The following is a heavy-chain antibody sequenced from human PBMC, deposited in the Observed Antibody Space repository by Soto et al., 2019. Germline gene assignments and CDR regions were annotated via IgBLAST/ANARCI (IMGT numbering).Heavy chain of an antibody. J-gene: IGHJ5*02. D-gene: IGHD2-2*01. Sequence: SETLSLTCTVSGGSISSSSYYWGWIRQPPGKGLEWIGSIYYSGGHFYNPSLESRVTISVDTSKNQLSLKLSSVTAADTTVYYCARHGGYCSGTGCYDGGFDPWGQGILVTVS. CDR2: IYYSGGH. CDR3: ARHGGYCSGTGCYDGGFDP. CDR1: GGSISSSSYY. V-gene: IGHV4-39*01.